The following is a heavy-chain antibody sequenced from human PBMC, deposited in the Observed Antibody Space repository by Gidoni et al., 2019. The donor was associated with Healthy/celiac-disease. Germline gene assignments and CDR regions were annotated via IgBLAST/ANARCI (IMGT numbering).Heavy chain of an antibody. Sequence: EVQLVESGGGLVQPGGSLRLSRAASGFTISDYWMHWVRQAPGKGLVWVSRISSDGSTTSYADSVKGRFTISRDSAKNTLYLQMSSLRAEDTAVYYCTRSYYGPDFWGQGTLVTVSS. CDR3: TRSYYGPDF. D-gene: IGHD1-26*01. V-gene: IGHV3-74*01. CDR2: ISSDGSTT. CDR1: GFTISDYW. J-gene: IGHJ4*02.